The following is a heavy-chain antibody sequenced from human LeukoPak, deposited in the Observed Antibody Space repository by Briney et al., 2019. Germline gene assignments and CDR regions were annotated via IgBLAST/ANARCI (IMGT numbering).Heavy chain of an antibody. V-gene: IGHV3-21*01. Sequence: GGSLRLSCAASGFTFSCYSMNWVRPAPGKGLEWVSSISSSSSYIYYADSVKGRFTISRDNAKNSLYLQMNRLRAEDTAVYYCARDENSYGYNWFDPWGQGKRVTVSS. D-gene: IGHD5-18*01. J-gene: IGHJ5*02. CDR3: ARDENSYGYNWFDP. CDR2: ISSSSSYI. CDR1: GFTFSCYS.